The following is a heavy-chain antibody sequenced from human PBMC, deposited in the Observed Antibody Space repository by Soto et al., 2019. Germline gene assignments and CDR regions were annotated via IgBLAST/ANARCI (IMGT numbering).Heavy chain of an antibody. V-gene: IGHV1-2*02. D-gene: IGHD2-15*01. CDR1: GYTFTDYY. J-gene: IGHJ5*02. CDR2: INPNSGGT. CDR3: ARGDVRVVASFDP. Sequence: GASVKVSCKASGYTFTDYYIHWVRQAPGQGLEWMGWINPNSGGTNYAQKFQGRVTMTRDTSISTAYMELSRLISDDTAVYYCARGDVRVVASFDPWGQGALVTVYS.